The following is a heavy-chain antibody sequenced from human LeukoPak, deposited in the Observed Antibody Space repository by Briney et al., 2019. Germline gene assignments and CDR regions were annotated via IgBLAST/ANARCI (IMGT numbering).Heavy chain of an antibody. D-gene: IGHD4-17*01. V-gene: IGHV1-2*02. CDR3: ARAVGDYGDYYFDY. Sequence: GASVKVSYKASGYTFTGYYMHWVRQAPGQGLEWMGWINPNSGVTSYAQKFQGRVTMTRDTSITTAYMELSWLRSDDTAVYYCARAVGDYGDYYFDYWGQGTLVTVSS. J-gene: IGHJ4*02. CDR2: INPNSGVT. CDR1: GYTFTGYY.